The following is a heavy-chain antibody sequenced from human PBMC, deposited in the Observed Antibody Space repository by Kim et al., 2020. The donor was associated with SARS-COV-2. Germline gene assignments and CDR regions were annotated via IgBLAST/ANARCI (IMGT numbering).Heavy chain of an antibody. V-gene: IGHV3-33*01. J-gene: IGHJ6*02. CDR3: ARDREGYRIWFGGSYGMDV. D-gene: IGHD3-10*01. CDR2: IWYDGSNK. Sequence: GGSLRLSCAASGFTFSSYGMHWVRQAPGKGLEWVAVIWYDGSNKYYADSVKGRFTISRDNSKNTLYLQMNSLRAEDTAVYYCARDREGYRIWFGGSYGMDVWGQGTTVTVSS. CDR1: GFTFSSYG.